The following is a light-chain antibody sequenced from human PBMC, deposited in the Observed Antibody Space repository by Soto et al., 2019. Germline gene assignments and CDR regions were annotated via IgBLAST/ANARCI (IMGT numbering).Light chain of an antibody. CDR2: KAS. J-gene: IGKJ1*01. CDR1: QTIGDW. V-gene: IGKV1-5*03. CDR3: QQSHFYWT. Sequence: DIQMTQSPSTLPASVGDRVTITCRASQTIGDWLAWYQQKPGKVRKLLIYKASTLEGGVPSRFSGSGSGTELTLTISSLQPDDFATYYWQQSHFYWTSGQGTKVEIK.